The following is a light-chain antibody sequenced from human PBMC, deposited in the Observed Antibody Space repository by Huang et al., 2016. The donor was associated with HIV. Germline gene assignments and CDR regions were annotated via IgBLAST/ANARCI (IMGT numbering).Light chain of an antibody. Sequence: EIVLTQSPGTLSLSPGERVTLSCRASQRVRSSSLAWYQPKPGQSPRLLIFGASNRATAIPDRFSGSGSATDFTLTISRLEPEDFAVYYCQQYGSSPLTFGGGTKVEIK. V-gene: IGKV3-20*01. CDR3: QQYGSSPLT. J-gene: IGKJ4*01. CDR1: QRVRSSS. CDR2: GAS.